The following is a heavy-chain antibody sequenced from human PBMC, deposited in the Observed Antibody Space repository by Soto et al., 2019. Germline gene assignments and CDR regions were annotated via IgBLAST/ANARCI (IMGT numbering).Heavy chain of an antibody. CDR3: ARGYGSGSYPFDY. V-gene: IGHV4-30-2*01. D-gene: IGHD3-10*01. J-gene: IGHJ4*02. CDR1: GGSISSGGYS. CDR2: IYHSGST. Sequence: LSLTCAVSGGSISSGGYSWSWIRQPPGKGLEWIGYIYHSGSTYYNPSLKSRVTISVDRSKNQFSLKLSSVTAADTAVYYCARGYGSGSYPFDYWGQGTLVTVSS.